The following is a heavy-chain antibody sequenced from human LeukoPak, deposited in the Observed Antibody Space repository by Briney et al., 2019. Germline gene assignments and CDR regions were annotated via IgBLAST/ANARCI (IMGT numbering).Heavy chain of an antibody. CDR3: AREEVYGSGSSGIDAFDI. J-gene: IGHJ3*02. CDR1: GGTFSSYA. CDR2: IIPIFGTA. Sequence: VASVKVSCKASGGTFSSYAISWVRQAPGQGLEWMGGIIPIFGTANYAQRFQGRVTITADESTSTAYMELSSLRSEDTAVYYCAREEVYGSGSSGIDAFDIWGQGTMVTVSS. V-gene: IGHV1-69*13. D-gene: IGHD3-10*01.